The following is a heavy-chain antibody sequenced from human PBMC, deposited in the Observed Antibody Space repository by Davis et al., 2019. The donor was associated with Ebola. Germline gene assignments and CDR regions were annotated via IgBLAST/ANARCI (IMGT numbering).Heavy chain of an antibody. D-gene: IGHD2-15*01. V-gene: IGHV4-39*01. CDR1: GGSISSSSYY. J-gene: IGHJ5*02. CDR3: ARHGIDLIIVVVGGWFDP. Sequence: SETLSLTCTVSGGSISSSSYYWGWIRQPPGKGLEWLGSIYYSGSTYYNPSLKSRVTISVDPSKNQFSLKLSSVTAADTAVYYCARHGIDLIIVVVGGWFDPWGQGTLVTVSS. CDR2: IYYSGST.